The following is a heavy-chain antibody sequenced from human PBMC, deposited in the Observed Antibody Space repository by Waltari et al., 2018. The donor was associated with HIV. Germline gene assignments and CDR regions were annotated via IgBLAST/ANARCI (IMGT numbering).Heavy chain of an antibody. CDR1: GYTFTGYY. Sequence: QVQLVQSGAEVKKPGASVKVSCKASGYTFTGYYMHWVRQAPGQGLEWMGRINPNSGGTNYAQKFQGRVTMTRDTSISTAYMELSRLRSDDTAVYYCATDYYDSSGYYTDAFDIWGQGTMVTVSS. V-gene: IGHV1-2*06. CDR3: ATDYYDSSGYYTDAFDI. D-gene: IGHD3-22*01. J-gene: IGHJ3*02. CDR2: INPNSGGT.